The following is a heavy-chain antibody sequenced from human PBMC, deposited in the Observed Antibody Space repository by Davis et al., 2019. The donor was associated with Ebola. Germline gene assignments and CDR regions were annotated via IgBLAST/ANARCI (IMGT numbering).Heavy chain of an antibody. V-gene: IGHV4-59*01. D-gene: IGHD4-17*01. Sequence: MPSETLSLTCTVSGDSITSSFWSWIRQPPGKGLEWIGYIFYSGSTDYNPSLKSRVTFSVDRSKNQVTLNLNSVTAADTAVYYCARGNDDYVAFDYWGPGTLVTVSS. J-gene: IGHJ4*02. CDR1: GDSITSSF. CDR3: ARGNDDYVAFDY. CDR2: IFYSGST.